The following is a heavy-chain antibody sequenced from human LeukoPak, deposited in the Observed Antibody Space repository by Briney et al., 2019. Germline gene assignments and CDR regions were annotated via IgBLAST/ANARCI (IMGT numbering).Heavy chain of an antibody. D-gene: IGHD3-22*01. J-gene: IGHJ4*02. Sequence: GGSLRLSCAASGFTFSSYAMIWVRQAPGKGLEWVSVIYSGGSTYYADSVKGRFTISRDNSKNTLYLQMNSLRAEDTAVYYCAREVYYDSSGYYTYWGQGTLVTVSS. CDR1: GFTFSSYA. CDR3: AREVYYDSSGYYTY. V-gene: IGHV3-66*02. CDR2: IYSGGST.